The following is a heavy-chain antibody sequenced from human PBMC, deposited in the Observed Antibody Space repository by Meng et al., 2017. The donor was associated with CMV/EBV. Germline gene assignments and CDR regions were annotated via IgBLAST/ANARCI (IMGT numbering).Heavy chain of an antibody. CDR3: ARDTMMIMSFDH. CDR1: GYTFTHHG. V-gene: IGHV1-18*01. Sequence: QVQLVQSGAEVRKPGASVKVSCKASGYTFTHHGISWVRQAPGQGLERMGWISGYNDNTKYARHLQGRVTMTTDTSTNTAYMELRSLRSDDTAIYYCARDTMMIMSFDHWGPGTLVTVS. J-gene: IGHJ4*02. CDR2: ISGYNDNT. D-gene: IGHD3-22*01.